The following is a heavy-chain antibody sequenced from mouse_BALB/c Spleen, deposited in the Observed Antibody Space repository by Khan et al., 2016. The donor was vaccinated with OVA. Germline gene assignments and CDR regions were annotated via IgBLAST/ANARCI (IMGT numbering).Heavy chain of an antibody. V-gene: IGHV1S81*02. J-gene: IGHJ3*01. D-gene: IGHD2-4*01. Sequence: QVQLQQSGAELVKPGASVKLSCKASGYTFTSYYMYWVKQRPGQGLEWIGGINPSNGCTNFNEKFKSKATLTVDKSSSTAYMQRSSLTSEDSAVHYCTRCGAWATTMSWFAYWGQGTLVTVSA. CDR2: INPSNGCT. CDR1: GYTFTSYY. CDR3: TRCGAWATTMSWFAY.